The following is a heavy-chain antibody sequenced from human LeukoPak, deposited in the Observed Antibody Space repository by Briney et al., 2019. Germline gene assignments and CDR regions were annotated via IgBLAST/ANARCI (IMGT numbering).Heavy chain of an antibody. CDR3: ARDTVLQLSPGLEAFDI. V-gene: IGHV1-18*01. D-gene: IGHD1-1*01. J-gene: IGHJ3*02. CDR1: GYTFISYG. CDR2: ISGYNGNT. Sequence: ASVKVSCKASGYTFISYGISWVRQAPGQGLEWMGWISGYNGNTKYAQKLQGRVTMTTDTSTSTAYMELRSLRSDDTAVYYCARDTVLQLSPGLEAFDIWGQGTMVTVSS.